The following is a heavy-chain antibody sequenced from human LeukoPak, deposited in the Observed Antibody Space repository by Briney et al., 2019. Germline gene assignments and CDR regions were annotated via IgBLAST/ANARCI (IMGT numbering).Heavy chain of an antibody. V-gene: IGHV1-69*01. CDR1: GGTFSSYA. J-gene: IGHJ4*02. CDR3: ARYDSSGYYVPFDY. Sequence: GSSVKVPCKASGGTFSSYAISWVRQAPGPGLEWMGGIIPIFGTANYAQKFQGRVTITADESTSTAYMELSSLRSEDTAVYYCARYDSSGYYVPFDYWGRGTLVTVSS. CDR2: IIPIFGTA. D-gene: IGHD3-22*01.